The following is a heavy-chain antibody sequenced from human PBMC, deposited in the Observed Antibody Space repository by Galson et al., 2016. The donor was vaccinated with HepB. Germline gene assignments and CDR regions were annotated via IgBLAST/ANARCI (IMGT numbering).Heavy chain of an antibody. V-gene: IGHV3-48*02. CDR3: ARARVWEVVPTYYYNGLDV. Sequence: SLRLSCAASGFTFSDYSMNWVRQAPGKGLEWVSYISSRSDTTYFADSVKGRFTISRDNAKNSLSLQMNSLRDEDTAVYYCARARVWEVVPTYYYNGLDVWGQGTTVTASS. CDR1: GFTFSDYS. J-gene: IGHJ6*02. D-gene: IGHD5-12*01. CDR2: ISSRSDTT.